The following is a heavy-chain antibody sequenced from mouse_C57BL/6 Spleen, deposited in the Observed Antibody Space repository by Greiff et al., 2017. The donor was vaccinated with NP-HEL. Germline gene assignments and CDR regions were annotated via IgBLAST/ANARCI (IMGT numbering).Heavy chain of an antibody. CDR2: ISNGGGSP. CDR3: ARLDYGSYFDV. D-gene: IGHD1-1*01. CDR1: GFTFSDYY. V-gene: IGHV5-12*01. Sequence: EVKLVESGGGLVQPGGSLKLSCAASGFTFSDYYMYWVRQTPEKRLEWVAYISNGGGSPYYPDTVKGRFTISRDNATNTLYLQMSRLKSEDTAMYYCARLDYGSYFDVWGTGTTVTVSS. J-gene: IGHJ1*03.